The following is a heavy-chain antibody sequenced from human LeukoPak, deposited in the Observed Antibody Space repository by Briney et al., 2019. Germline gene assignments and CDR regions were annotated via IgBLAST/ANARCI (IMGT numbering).Heavy chain of an antibody. CDR1: GFTFSSYA. CDR2: ISGSGGST. V-gene: IGHV3-23*01. D-gene: IGHD3-22*01. J-gene: IGHJ4*02. Sequence: GGSLRLSCAASGFTFSSYAMSWVRQAPGEGLEWVSAISGSGGSTYYADSVKGRFTISRDNSKNTLYLQMNSLRAEDTAVYYCAKDRSFPYYYDSSGPPLYWGQGTLVTVSS. CDR3: AKDRSFPYYYDSSGPPLY.